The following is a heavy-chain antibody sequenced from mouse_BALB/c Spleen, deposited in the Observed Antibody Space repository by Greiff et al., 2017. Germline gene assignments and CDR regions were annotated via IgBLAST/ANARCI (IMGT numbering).Heavy chain of an antibody. V-gene: IGHV3-2*02. CDR3: ASTGTVSY. CDR2: ISYSGST. CDR1: GYSITSDYA. D-gene: IGHD4-1*02. Sequence: VQLKESGPGLEKPSQSLSLTCTVTGYSITSDYAWNWIRQFPGNKLEWMGYISYSGSTSYNPSLKSRISITRDTSKNQFFLQLNSVTTEDTATYYCASTGTVSYWGQGTTLTVSS. J-gene: IGHJ2*01.